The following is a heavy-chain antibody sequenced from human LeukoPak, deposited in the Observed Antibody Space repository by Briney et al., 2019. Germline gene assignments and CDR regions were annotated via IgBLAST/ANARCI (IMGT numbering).Heavy chain of an antibody. Sequence: SETLSLTCAVYGGSFSGYYWSWIRQPPGKGLEWIGEINHSGSTSYSPSLKSRVIISVDTSKNQFSLKLTSVTAADTALYYCARDFGRWIQSKPPYLDYWGQGILVTVSS. J-gene: IGHJ4*02. CDR2: INHSGST. CDR3: ARDFGRWIQSKPPYLDY. CDR1: GGSFSGYY. V-gene: IGHV4-34*01. D-gene: IGHD5-24*01.